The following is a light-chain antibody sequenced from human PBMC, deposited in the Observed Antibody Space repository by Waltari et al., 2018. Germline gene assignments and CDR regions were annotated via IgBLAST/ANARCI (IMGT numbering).Light chain of an antibody. V-gene: IGLV1-47*01. CDR1: STTITNY. CDR3: ATWDDSLNGWV. J-gene: IGLJ3*02. CDR2: KDY. Sequence: QSVLTQPPSASGAPGQEVSISCSGGSTTITNYVFWYQQFPGTAPKLIVYKDYERPSGIPARCPASKSGTSAALAISGLRSDDEADYYWATWDDSLNGWVFGGGTKLTVL.